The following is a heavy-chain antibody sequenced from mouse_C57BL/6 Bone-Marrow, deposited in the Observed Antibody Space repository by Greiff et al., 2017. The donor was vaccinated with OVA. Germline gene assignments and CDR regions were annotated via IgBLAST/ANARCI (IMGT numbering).Heavy chain of an antibody. V-gene: IGHV1-80*01. J-gene: IGHJ1*03. CDR3: ARRGAYYGSSYWYIDV. Sequence: QVQLQQSGAELVKPGASVKIPCKASGYAFSSYWMNWVKQRPGKGLEWIGQIYPGDGDTNYNGKFKGKATLTADKSSSTAYMPLSSLTSEDSAVYFCARRGAYYGSSYWYIDVWGTGTTVTVSS. CDR2: IYPGDGDT. CDR1: GYAFSSYW. D-gene: IGHD1-1*01.